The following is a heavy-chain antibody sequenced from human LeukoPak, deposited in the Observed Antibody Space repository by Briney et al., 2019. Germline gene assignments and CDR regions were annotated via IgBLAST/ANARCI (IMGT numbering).Heavy chain of an antibody. D-gene: IGHD3-22*01. J-gene: IGHJ2*01. V-gene: IGHV4-4*07. Sequence: SETLSLTCTVSGGSISSYYWSWIRQPAGKGLEWIGRIYISGSTNYNPSLKSRVTMSVDTSKNQFSLRLSSVTAADTAVYYCARGTSRGSYYHIRYLDLWGRGTLVTVSS. CDR3: ARGTSRGSYYHIRYLDL. CDR1: GGSISSYY. CDR2: IYISGST.